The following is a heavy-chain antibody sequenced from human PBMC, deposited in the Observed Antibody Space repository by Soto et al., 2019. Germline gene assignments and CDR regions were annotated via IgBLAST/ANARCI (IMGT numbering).Heavy chain of an antibody. D-gene: IGHD5-12*01. CDR3: ARGPPWMDAFDI. J-gene: IGHJ3*02. Sequence: QVQLQESGPGLVKPSETLSLTCTVSGVSISSDYWTWIRQSPGKGLEWIAYTSHTGTTDYNPSLKSRVTISLDTSKNQFSLKLSSVTAADTAVYYYARGPPWMDAFDIWGQGTKVTVSP. CDR1: GVSISSDY. CDR2: TSHTGTT. V-gene: IGHV4-59*01.